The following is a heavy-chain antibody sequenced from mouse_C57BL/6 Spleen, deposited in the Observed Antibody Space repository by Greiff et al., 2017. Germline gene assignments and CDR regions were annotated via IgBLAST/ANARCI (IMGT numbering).Heavy chain of an antibody. CDR3: ARRRECNYWDY. CDR2: ISGGGGNT. V-gene: IGHV5-9*01. Sequence: EVQLEESGGGLVKPGGSLKLSCAASGFTFSSYTMSWVPQTPEKGLEWFATISGGGGNTYYPDELKGRFTISRGNAKNTLYLQMSSLRSEDTALYYCARRRECNYWDYWGQGTTLTVSS. J-gene: IGHJ2*01. CDR1: GFTFSSYT.